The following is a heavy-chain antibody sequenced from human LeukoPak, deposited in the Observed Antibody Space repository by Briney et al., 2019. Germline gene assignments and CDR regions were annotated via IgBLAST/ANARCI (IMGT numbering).Heavy chain of an antibody. CDR3: AREIVVVPAAGGGFDP. CDR2: IYYSGST. Sequence: PSQTLSLTCTVSGGSLSSGDYYWSWIRQPPGKGLEWIGCIYYSGSTYSNPSLKSRVTISVDTSKNQFSLKLSSVTAADTAVYYCAREIVVVPAAGGGFDPWGQGTLVTVSS. CDR1: GGSLSSGDYY. V-gene: IGHV4-30-4*01. D-gene: IGHD2-2*01. J-gene: IGHJ5*02.